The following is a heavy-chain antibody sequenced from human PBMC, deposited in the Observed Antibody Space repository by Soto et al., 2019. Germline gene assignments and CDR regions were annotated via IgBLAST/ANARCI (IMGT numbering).Heavy chain of an antibody. CDR2: ISAYNGNT. CDR3: ARGGPGYCRGGSCYRRFDP. J-gene: IGHJ5*02. V-gene: IGHV1-18*01. D-gene: IGHD2-15*01. Sequence: QVQLVQSGAEVKKPGASVKVSCKASGYTFTSYGISWVRQAPGQGLEWMGWISAYNGNTNYAQKLQGTVTMTTDASTSTAYMELRSLRSDDTAVYYCARGGPGYCRGGSCYRRFDPWGQGTLVTVSS. CDR1: GYTFTSYG.